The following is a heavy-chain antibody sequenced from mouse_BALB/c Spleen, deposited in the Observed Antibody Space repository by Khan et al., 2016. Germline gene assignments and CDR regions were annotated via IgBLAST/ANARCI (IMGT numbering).Heavy chain of an antibody. CDR1: GYTFTSSW. V-gene: IGHV1S130*01. D-gene: IGHD1-1*01. CDR3: ASPHYFGTSYGAMDY. J-gene: IGHJ4*01. Sequence: QVQLQQSGSVLVRPGASVKLSCKASGYTFTSSWMHWAKQRPGQGLEWIGEIHPNSGNTNYNEKFKGKATLTVDTSSSTASVDLSSLTSEDSAVSYCASPHYFGTSYGAMDYWGQGTSVTVSS. CDR2: IHPNSGNT.